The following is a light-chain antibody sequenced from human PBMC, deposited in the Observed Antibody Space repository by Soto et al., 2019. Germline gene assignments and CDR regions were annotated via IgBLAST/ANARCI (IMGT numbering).Light chain of an antibody. Sequence: DIQMTQSPSTLSASVGDRVTIACRASQSISDWLAWYQQKPGQAPKFLIYKASNLESGVPSRFSGSGSGTEFTVTISSLQPDDVATYYCQQYDTYPTTFGHGTKVEIK. V-gene: IGKV1-5*03. J-gene: IGKJ1*01. CDR1: QSISDW. CDR3: QQYDTYPTT. CDR2: KAS.